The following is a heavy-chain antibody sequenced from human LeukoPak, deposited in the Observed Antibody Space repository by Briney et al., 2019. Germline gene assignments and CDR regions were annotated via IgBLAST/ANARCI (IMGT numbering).Heavy chain of an antibody. Sequence: GASVKVSCKASGFTFTSSAMQWVRQARGQRLGWIGWIVVGSGNTNYAQKFQERVTITRDMSTSTAYMELSSLRSEDTAVYYCAAADYGDYVIADWGQGTLVTVSS. CDR2: IVVGSGNT. V-gene: IGHV1-58*02. J-gene: IGHJ4*02. CDR1: GFTFTSSA. D-gene: IGHD4-17*01. CDR3: AAADYGDYVIAD.